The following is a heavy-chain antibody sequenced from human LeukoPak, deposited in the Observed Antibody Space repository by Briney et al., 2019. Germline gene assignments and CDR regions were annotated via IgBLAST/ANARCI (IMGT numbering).Heavy chain of an antibody. J-gene: IGHJ4*02. CDR2: IGTSGANT. Sequence: GGSLRLSCAASGFTFNNYGMGWVRQTPGKGLEWVATIGTSGANTYHADSVKGRFTTSRDNPKSTLYLQMNSLRAEDTAVYHCAKKSGDHFHFDFWGQGTLVTVSS. V-gene: IGHV3-23*01. D-gene: IGHD2-21*01. CDR1: GFTFNNYG. CDR3: AKKSGDHFHFDF.